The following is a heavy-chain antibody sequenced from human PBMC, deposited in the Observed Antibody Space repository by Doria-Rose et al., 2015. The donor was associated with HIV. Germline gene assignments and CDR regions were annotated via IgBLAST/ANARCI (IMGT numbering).Heavy chain of an antibody. Sequence: KVSCKASGHTFTSHAISWVRQAPGQGLEWMGWISGYNNNTKYAQKFQGRVTMTTETSTSTVYMDLRSLTCDDMAVYYCARQGEGGRAFDIWGQGTEVTVSS. CDR1: GHTFTSHA. D-gene: IGHD2-15*01. CDR3: ARQGEGGRAFDI. CDR2: ISGYNNNT. V-gene: IGHV1-18*03. J-gene: IGHJ3*02.